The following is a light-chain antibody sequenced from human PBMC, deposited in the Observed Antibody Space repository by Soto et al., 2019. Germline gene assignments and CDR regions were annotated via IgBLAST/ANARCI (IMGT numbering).Light chain of an antibody. Sequence: DIVMTQSPLSLPVTPGEPASISCRSSQSLLHSNGYTYLDWYLQKPGQSPQLLIYWGSNRASGVPDRFSGSGSGTDFTLKIRRVAAEAVGVYSCMQALQPPLTFGPGTKVDIK. CDR1: QSLLHSNGYTY. V-gene: IGKV2-28*01. J-gene: IGKJ3*01. CDR3: MQALQPPLT. CDR2: WGS.